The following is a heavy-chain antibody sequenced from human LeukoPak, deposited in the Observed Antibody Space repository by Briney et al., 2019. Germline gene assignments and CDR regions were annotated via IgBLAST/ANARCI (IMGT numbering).Heavy chain of an antibody. Sequence: SETLSLTCTVSGGSISSYYWSWIRQPPGKGLEWIGYIYYSGSTNYNPSLKSRVTISVDTSKNQFSLKLSSVTAADTAVYYCASGDLYGSGSYKNFDYWGQGSLVTVSS. CDR1: GGSISSYY. CDR2: IYYSGST. V-gene: IGHV4-59*01. CDR3: ASGDLYGSGSYKNFDY. D-gene: IGHD3-10*01. J-gene: IGHJ4*02.